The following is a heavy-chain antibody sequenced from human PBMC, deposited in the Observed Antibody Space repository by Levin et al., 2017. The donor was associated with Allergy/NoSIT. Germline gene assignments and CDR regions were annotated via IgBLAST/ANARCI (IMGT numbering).Heavy chain of an antibody. Sequence: ASVKVSCKASGYTFTTYNINWVRQAPGQGLEWMGWINTNTGKPTYAQGFTGRFVFSSDTSVSTAYLQMSRLKAEDTAMYYCVRDRYSAREGRILDIWGQGTMVTVSS. CDR2: INTNTGKP. J-gene: IGHJ3*02. CDR3: VRDRYSAREGRILDI. V-gene: IGHV7-4-1*02. CDR1: GYTFTTYN. D-gene: IGHD5-12*01.